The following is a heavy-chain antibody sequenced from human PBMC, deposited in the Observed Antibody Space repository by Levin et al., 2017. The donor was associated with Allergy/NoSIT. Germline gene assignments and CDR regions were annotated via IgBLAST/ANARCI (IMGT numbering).Heavy chain of an antibody. Sequence: GESLKISCAASGFTFSSYAMSWVRQAPGKGLEWVSAISGSGGSTYYADSVKGRFTISRDNSKNTLYLQMNSLRAEDTAVYYCAKDSGWFDYWGQGTLVTVSS. D-gene: IGHD6-19*01. CDR2: ISGSGGST. V-gene: IGHV3-23*01. CDR1: GFTFSSYA. J-gene: IGHJ4*02. CDR3: AKDSGWFDY.